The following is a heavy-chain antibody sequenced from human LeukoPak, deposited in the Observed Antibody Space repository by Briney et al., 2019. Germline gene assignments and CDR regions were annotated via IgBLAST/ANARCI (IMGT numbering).Heavy chain of an antibody. J-gene: IGHJ4*02. D-gene: IGHD3-10*01. V-gene: IGHV4-34*01. CDR3: ARHRRYYGSGSYNRDIDY. Sequence: SETLSLTCAVYGGSFSGYYWSWIRQPPGKGLEWIGEINHSGSTNYNPSLKSRVTISVDTSKNQFSLKLSSVTAADTAVYYCARHRRYYGSGSYNRDIDYWGQGTLVTVSS. CDR1: GGSFSGYY. CDR2: INHSGST.